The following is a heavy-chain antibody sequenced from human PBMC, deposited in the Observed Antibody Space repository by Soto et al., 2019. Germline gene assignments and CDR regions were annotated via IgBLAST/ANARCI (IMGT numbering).Heavy chain of an antibody. V-gene: IGHV5-51*01. CDR3: ARGGYSYGSLSWFDP. CDR1: GYNFNNYW. J-gene: IGHJ5*02. Sequence: GESLKISCKGSGYNFNNYWIAWVRQMPGKGLEWMGTIYPGDSDTRYSPSFQGQVTISADKSINTAYLQWSSLKASDTAIYYCARGGYSYGSLSWFDPWGQGSPVTVSS. D-gene: IGHD5-18*01. CDR2: IYPGDSDT.